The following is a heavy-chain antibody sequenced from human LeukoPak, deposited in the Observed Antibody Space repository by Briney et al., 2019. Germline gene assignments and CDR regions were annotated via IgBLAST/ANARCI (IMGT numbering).Heavy chain of an antibody. J-gene: IGHJ6*02. D-gene: IGHD1-26*01. V-gene: IGHV3-23*01. CDR2: ISGSGGTT. CDR1: GFTFSSYA. CDR3: AKDTSGSTSYSYHYGMDV. Sequence: GGSLGLSCVTSGFTFSSYAMSWVRQAPGQGPEWVSVISGSGGTTYYADSVKGRFTIPRDNSKSTLYLQMNSLRAEDTAVYYCAKDTSGSTSYSYHYGMDVWGQGTTVTVSS.